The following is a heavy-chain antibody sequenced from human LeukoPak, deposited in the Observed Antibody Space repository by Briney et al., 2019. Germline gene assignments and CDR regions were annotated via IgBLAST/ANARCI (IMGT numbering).Heavy chain of an antibody. D-gene: IGHD3-10*01. J-gene: IGHJ4*02. CDR3: ARDVVMVRGVVDY. CDR1: GFTFSDYY. V-gene: IGHV3-11*01. Sequence: GGSLRLSCAASGFTFSDYYMSWIRQAPGKGLEWVSYISSSGSTIYYADSVKGRFTISRDNAKNSLYLQMNSLRAEGTAVYYCARDVVMVRGVVDYWGQGTLVTVSS. CDR2: ISSSGSTI.